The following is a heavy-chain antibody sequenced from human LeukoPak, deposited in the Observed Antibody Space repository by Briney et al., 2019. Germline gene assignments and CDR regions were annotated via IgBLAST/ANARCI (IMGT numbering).Heavy chain of an antibody. CDR1: GGSISSYY. D-gene: IGHD5-24*01. Sequence: SETLSLTCTVSGGSISSYYWSWIRQPPGKGLEWIGYIYYSGSTNYNPSLKSRVTISVDTSKNQFSLKLSSVTAADTAVYYCARVEEMVIHDAFDIWGQGTMVTVSS. V-gene: IGHV4-59*01. J-gene: IGHJ3*02. CDR2: IYYSGST. CDR3: ARVEEMVIHDAFDI.